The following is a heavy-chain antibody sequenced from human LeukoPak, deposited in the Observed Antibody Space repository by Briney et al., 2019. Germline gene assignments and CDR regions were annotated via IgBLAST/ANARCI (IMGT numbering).Heavy chain of an antibody. CDR1: GYTFTDYY. Sequence: ASVKVSCKASGYTFTDYYIHWVRQAPGQGLEWMGWINPNSGGTKYTQKFQGRVTMTTDTSISTAYMEMSRLTSDDTAVYYCARDAHNGYEFHDWFDPWGQGALVTVSS. D-gene: IGHD5-12*01. J-gene: IGHJ5*02. CDR3: ARDAHNGYEFHDWFDP. CDR2: INPNSGGT. V-gene: IGHV1-2*02.